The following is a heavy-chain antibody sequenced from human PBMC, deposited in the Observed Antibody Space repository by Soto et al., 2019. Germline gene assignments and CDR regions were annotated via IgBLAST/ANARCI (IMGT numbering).Heavy chain of an antibody. Sequence: PGESLKISCKASRFSLNTYWIAWVRQMPGKGLEWMGAIFPGDSDTKYSPSFEGQVTISADRSTSTAYVQWDSLRASDSARYYCARQGPLYSGSAYYYEMDVWGPGTTVTVYS. D-gene: IGHD5-18*01. J-gene: IGHJ6*02. CDR3: ARQGPLYSGSAYYYEMDV. CDR2: IFPGDSDT. CDR1: RFSLNTYW. V-gene: IGHV5-51*01.